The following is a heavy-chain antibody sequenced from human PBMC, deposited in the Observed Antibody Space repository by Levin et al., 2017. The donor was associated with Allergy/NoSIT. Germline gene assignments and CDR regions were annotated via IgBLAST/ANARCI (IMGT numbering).Heavy chain of an antibody. J-gene: IGHJ4*02. V-gene: IGHV3-30*18. D-gene: IGHD2-21*02. Sequence: PGGSLRLSCAASGFTFSSYGMHWVRQAPGKGLEWVAVISYDGSNKYYADSVKGRFTISRDNSKNTLYLQMNSLRAEDTAVYYCAKEGSGDYYFDYWGQGTLVTVSS. CDR2: ISYDGSNK. CDR1: GFTFSSYG. CDR3: AKEGSGDYYFDY.